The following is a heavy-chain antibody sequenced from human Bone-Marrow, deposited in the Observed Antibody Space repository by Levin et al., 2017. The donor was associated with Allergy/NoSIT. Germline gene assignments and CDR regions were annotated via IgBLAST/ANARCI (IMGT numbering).Heavy chain of an antibody. D-gene: IGHD3-10*01. J-gene: IGHJ5*02. CDR3: VKHNPTFVYEYDSDGYYFGWFDP. Sequence: AGGSLRLSCAASGLTFSNYAMSWVRQAPEKALEWVSVISGTGENTYYADSVKGRFTISRDNSNNTLYLQMRSLRADDTAVYFCVKHNPTFVYEYDSDGYYFGWFDPWGLGTLVTVSS. V-gene: IGHV3-23*01. CDR2: ISGTGENT. CDR1: GLTFSNYA.